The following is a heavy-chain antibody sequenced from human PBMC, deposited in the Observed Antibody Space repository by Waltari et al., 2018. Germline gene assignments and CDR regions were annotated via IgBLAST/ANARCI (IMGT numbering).Heavy chain of an antibody. V-gene: IGHV3-64*07. Sequence: DVELVESGGGLVQPGGSLRLSCAASGFTLSGHVMHWVRQAPGKGLEYGSGGNYYGGTTYYADSVKGRFIISRDNSKNTLDLQMGSLRAEDMAVYYCAREGVTRHTEFDYWGQGTLVTVSS. CDR3: AREGVTRHTEFDY. J-gene: IGHJ4*02. D-gene: IGHD3-10*01. CDR2: GNYYGGTT. CDR1: GFTLSGHV.